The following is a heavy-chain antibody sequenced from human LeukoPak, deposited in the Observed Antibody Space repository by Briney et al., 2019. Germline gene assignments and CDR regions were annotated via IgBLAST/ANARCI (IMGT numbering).Heavy chain of an antibody. CDR1: GFTFSSYW. J-gene: IGHJ4*02. CDR2: INSDGSST. V-gene: IGHV3-74*03. CDR3: AALDHGHDY. Sequence: PGGSLRLSCVASGFTFSSYWMHWVRQAPGKGLVWVSRINSDGSSTKCADSVKGRFTIFRDNAKNTLYLQMNSLRAEDTAVYYCAALDHGHDYWGQGTLVTVSS.